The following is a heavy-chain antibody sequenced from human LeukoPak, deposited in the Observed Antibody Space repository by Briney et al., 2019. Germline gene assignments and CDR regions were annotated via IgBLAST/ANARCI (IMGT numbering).Heavy chain of an antibody. CDR1: GFTFSRNA. J-gene: IGHJ4*02. D-gene: IGHD6-6*01. Sequence: PGGSLRLSCGGSGFTFSRNAINWVRQTPGKGLEWLSAISSDGRYIYYTDSVKGRFTTSRDNSRNTAYLQMNGLRVEDTAVYSCATVMGSSPSTAYFAYWGQGTLVTVSS. CDR2: ISSDGRYI. V-gene: IGHV3-23*01. CDR3: ATVMGSSPSTAYFAY.